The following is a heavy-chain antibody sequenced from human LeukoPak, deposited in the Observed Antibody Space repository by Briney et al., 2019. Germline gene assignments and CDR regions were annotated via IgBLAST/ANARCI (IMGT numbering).Heavy chain of an antibody. V-gene: IGHV4-34*01. Sequence: SETLSLTCAVYGGSFSGYYWSWIRQPPGKGLEWMGEINHSGSTNYNPSLKRRVTISVDTSKNQFSLKLSSVTAADTAVYYCARGPLYYYDSSGYYGYWGQGTLVTVSS. CDR1: GGSFSGYY. J-gene: IGHJ4*02. CDR3: ARGPLYYYDSSGYYGY. CDR2: INHSGST. D-gene: IGHD3-22*01.